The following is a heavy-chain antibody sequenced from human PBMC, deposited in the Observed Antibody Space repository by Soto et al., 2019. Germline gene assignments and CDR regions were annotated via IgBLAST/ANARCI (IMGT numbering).Heavy chain of an antibody. CDR1: GGTFSSYA. CDR3: ARYYYDSSGYYRTHYFDY. CDR2: IIPIFGTA. V-gene: IGHV1-69*13. Sequence: ASVKVSCKASGGTFSSYAISWVRQAPGQGLEWMGGIIPIFGTANYAQKFQGRVTITADESTSTAYMELSSLRSEDTAVYYCARYYYDSSGYYRTHYFDYWGQGTLVTVSS. D-gene: IGHD3-22*01. J-gene: IGHJ4*02.